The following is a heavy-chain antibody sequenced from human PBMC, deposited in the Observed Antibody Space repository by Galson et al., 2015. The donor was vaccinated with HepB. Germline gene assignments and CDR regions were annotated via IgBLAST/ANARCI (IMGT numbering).Heavy chain of an antibody. D-gene: IGHD2-15*01. J-gene: IGHJ4*02. Sequence: SETLSLTCAVYGGTFSQYYWSWIRQPPGKGLEWIGEINHSGSTNYNPSLKSRVTISVDTSKNQFSLKLSSVTAADTAVYYCAKGGGGYCSGGSCRPLRYWGQGTLVTVSS. CDR1: GGTFSQYY. CDR3: AKGGGGYCSGGSCRPLRY. V-gene: IGHV4-34*01. CDR2: INHSGST.